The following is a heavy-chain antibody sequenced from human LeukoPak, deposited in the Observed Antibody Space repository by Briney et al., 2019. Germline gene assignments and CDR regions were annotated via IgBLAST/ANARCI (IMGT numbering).Heavy chain of an antibody. CDR3: ARVGGYDNFDY. V-gene: IGHV4-30-4*01. CDR2: IYYSGST. CDR1: GGSISSGDYY. J-gene: IGHJ4*02. D-gene: IGHD5-12*01. Sequence: SETLSLTCTVSGGSISSGDYYWSWFRQPPGKGLEWIGYIYYSGSTYYNPSLKSRVTISVDTSKNQFSLKLSSVTAADTAVYYCARVGGYDNFDYWGQGTLVTVSS.